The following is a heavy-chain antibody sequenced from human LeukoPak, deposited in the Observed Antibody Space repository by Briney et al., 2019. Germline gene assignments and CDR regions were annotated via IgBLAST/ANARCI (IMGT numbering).Heavy chain of an antibody. CDR1: GFIFSNYW. J-gene: IGHJ4*02. D-gene: IGHD4-23*01. Sequence: GGALRLSCVASGFIFSNYWMHGVRQAPGKGLVGVSRSSSEGSSTVYADSVEGRFTISRDNAKNTLYLQMNSLRAEDTALYYCARDGDSTVDFDYWGQGTLVSVSS. V-gene: IGHV3-74*01. CDR3: ARDGDSTVDFDY. CDR2: SSSEGSST.